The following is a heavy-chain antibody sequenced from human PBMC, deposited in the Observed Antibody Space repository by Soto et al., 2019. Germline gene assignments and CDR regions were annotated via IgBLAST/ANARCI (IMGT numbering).Heavy chain of an antibody. CDR3: ARDLVPGGGVIVYGAFDI. CDR1: GYTFSTYD. CDR2: INPSNGNT. V-gene: IGHV1-3*01. D-gene: IGHD3-16*02. J-gene: IGHJ3*02. Sequence: VASVKVSCKASGYTFSTYDMHWVRQAPGQGYEWMGIINPSNGNTTYSQNFQGRVTITRDTSASTAYMELSSLRSEDTAVYYCARDLVPGGGVIVYGAFDIWGQGTMVTVSS.